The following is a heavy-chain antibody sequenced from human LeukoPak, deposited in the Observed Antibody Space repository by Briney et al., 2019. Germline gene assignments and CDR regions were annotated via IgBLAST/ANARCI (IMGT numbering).Heavy chain of an antibody. V-gene: IGHV4-30-2*01. CDR1: GGSISSGGYY. CDR2: IYHSGST. J-gene: IGHJ4*02. Sequence: SQTLSLTCTVSGGSISSGGYYWSWIRQPPGKGLEWIGYIYHSGSTYYNPSLKSRVTISVDRSKNQFSLKLSSVTAADTAVYYCARRVLGIAVAVVFDYWGQGTLVTVSS. CDR3: ARRVLGIAVAVVFDY. D-gene: IGHD6-19*01.